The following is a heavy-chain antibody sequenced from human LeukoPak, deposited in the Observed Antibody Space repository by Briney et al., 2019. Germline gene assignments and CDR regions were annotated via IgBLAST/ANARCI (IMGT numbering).Heavy chain of an antibody. D-gene: IGHD2-15*01. CDR3: ARDIVVVVAATMYYYYAMDV. J-gene: IGHJ6*04. Sequence: GGSLRLSCAASGFTFSSYGMHWVRQAPGKGLEWVAVIWYDGSNKYYADSVKGRFTISRDNSKNTLYLQMNSLRAEDTAVYYCARDIVVVVAATMYYYYAMDVWGKGTTVTVSS. V-gene: IGHV3-33*08. CDR2: IWYDGSNK. CDR1: GFTFSSYG.